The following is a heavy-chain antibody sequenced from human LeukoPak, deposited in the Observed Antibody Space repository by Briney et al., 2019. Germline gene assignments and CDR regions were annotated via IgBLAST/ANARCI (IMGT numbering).Heavy chain of an antibody. CDR3: ARASSGWYGY. CDR1: GFTFSSYA. V-gene: IGHV3-64*01. D-gene: IGHD6-19*01. J-gene: IGHJ4*02. CDR2: ISSNGGST. Sequence: GGSLRLSCVVSGFTFSSYAMHWVRQTPGKGLEYVSAISSNGGSTYYVNSVKGRFTISRDNSKNTLYLQMGSLRVEDMAVYYCARASSGWYGYWGQGTLVTVSS.